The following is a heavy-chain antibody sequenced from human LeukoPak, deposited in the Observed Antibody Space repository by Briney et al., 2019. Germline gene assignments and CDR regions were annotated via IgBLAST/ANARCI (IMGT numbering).Heavy chain of an antibody. J-gene: IGHJ4*02. V-gene: IGHV4-59*01. D-gene: IGHD6-19*01. Sequence: SETLSLTCTVSGGSISSYYWSWIRQPPGKGLEWIGYIYYSGSTNYNPSLKSRVTISVDTSKNQFSLKLSSVIAADTAVYYCARGIAYSSGWYLPLDYWGQGTLVTVSS. CDR3: ARGIAYSSGWYLPLDY. CDR1: GGSISSYY. CDR2: IYYSGST.